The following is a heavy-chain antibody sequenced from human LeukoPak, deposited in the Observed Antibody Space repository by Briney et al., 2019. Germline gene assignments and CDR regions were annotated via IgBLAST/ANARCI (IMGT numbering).Heavy chain of an antibody. D-gene: IGHD7-27*01. V-gene: IGHV1-2*02. Sequence: ASVKVSCKASGYTFTGYYMHWVRQAPGQGLEWMGWINPNSGGTNYAQKFQGRVTMTRDTSISTAYMELRSLRSDDTAVYYCARDGAGDTKPLGYWGQGTLVTVSS. CDR1: GYTFTGYY. J-gene: IGHJ4*02. CDR2: INPNSGGT. CDR3: ARDGAGDTKPLGY.